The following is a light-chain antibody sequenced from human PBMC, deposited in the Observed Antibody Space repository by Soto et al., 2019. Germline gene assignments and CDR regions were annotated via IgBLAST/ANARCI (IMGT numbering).Light chain of an antibody. Sequence: QSVLKQPPSASGAPGQTVTISCSGSNSSIGSNYVYWYQHLPGTAPKALVYRNNLRPSGVPDRFSGSKSGTSASLAISGLRSDDEADYYCATWDDSLSAAVFGGGTKLTVL. J-gene: IGLJ3*02. CDR2: RNN. CDR3: ATWDDSLSAAV. V-gene: IGLV1-47*01. CDR1: NSSIGSNY.